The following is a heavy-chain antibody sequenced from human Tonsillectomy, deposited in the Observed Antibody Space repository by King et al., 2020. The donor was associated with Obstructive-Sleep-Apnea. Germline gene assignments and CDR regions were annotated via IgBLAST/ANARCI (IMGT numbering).Heavy chain of an antibody. J-gene: IGHJ4*02. CDR1: GFTFSSYS. V-gene: IGHV3-21*01. D-gene: IGHD3-22*01. CDR3: ARDSDSSGYSPHGGWH. Sequence: VQLVESGGGLVKPGGSLRLSCAASGFTFSSYSMNWVRQAPGKGLEWVASISSSSSYIYYADSVKGRFTISRDNAKNSLYLQMNSLRAEDTAVYYCARDSDSSGYSPHGGWHWGQGTLVTVSS. CDR2: ISSSSSYI.